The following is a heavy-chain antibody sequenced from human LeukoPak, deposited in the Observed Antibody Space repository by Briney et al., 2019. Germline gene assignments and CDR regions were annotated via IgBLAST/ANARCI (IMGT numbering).Heavy chain of an antibody. CDR2: IIPIFGTA. CDR1: GGTFSSYA. Sequence: SVKVSCKASGGTFSSYAISWVRQAPGQGLEWMGGIIPIFGTANYTQKFQGRVTITTDESTSTAYMELSSLRSEDTAVYYCATVIVWSGSDFWSGGDYWGQGTLVTVSS. V-gene: IGHV1-69*05. J-gene: IGHJ4*02. CDR3: ATVIVWSGSDFWSGGDY. D-gene: IGHD3-3*01.